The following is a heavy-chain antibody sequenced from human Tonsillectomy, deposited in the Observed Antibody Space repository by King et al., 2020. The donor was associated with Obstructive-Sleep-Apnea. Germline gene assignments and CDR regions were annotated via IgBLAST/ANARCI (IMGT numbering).Heavy chain of an antibody. Sequence: TLKESGPTLVKPTQTLTLTCTFSGFSLSTSGVGVGWIRQPPGKALEWLALIYWDDDKRYSPSLKSRLTITKDTSKNQVVLTLTNMDPVDTATYYCAHRRPLTYYFDYWGQGTLVTVSS. J-gene: IGHJ4*02. V-gene: IGHV2-5*02. CDR1: GFSLSTSGVG. CDR3: AHRRPLTYYFDY. CDR2: IYWDDDK.